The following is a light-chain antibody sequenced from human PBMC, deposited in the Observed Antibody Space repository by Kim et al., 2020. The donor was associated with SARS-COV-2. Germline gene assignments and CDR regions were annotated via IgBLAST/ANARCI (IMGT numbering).Light chain of an antibody. CDR1: QSVSSN. CDR3: HQYNNCPPFT. CDR2: GAS. Sequence: EIVMTQSPATLSVSPGERATLSCRASQSVSSNLASYQQKPAQAPSLLIYGASPRATGIPPKFIGGGSGTEFTLTISSRQSDDFAVYYCHQYNNCPPFTFGQGTQLEIK. J-gene: IGKJ5*01. V-gene: IGKV3-15*01.